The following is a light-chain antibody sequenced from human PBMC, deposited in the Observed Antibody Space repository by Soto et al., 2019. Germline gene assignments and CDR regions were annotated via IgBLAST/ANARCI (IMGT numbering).Light chain of an antibody. CDR2: YDS. J-gene: IGLJ1*01. V-gene: IGLV3-21*04. CDR1: NIGSKS. Sequence: SYELTQPPSVSVAPGKTARITCGGNNIGSKSVHWYQQRPGQAPVLVIYYDSDRPSGIPERFSGSNSGNTATLTISRVEAGYEADYYCQVWDSSSDPLYVFGTGTKLTVL. CDR3: QVWDSSSDPLYV.